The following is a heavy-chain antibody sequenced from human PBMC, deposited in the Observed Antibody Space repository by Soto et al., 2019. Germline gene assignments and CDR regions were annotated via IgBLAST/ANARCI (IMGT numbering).Heavy chain of an antibody. D-gene: IGHD3-3*02. J-gene: IGHJ4*02. CDR3: AREHFPTPSAGFDY. CDR2: ISAYNGNT. CDR1: GYTFTTYG. V-gene: IGHV1-18*04. Sequence: QVQLVQSGAEMKKPGASVKVSCKASGYTFTTYGISWVRQAPGQGLEWMGWISAYNGNTHYAQKLQGRVTITTDTPASRAYVELRSLRSDATPVNYRAREHFPTPSAGFDYWGQGTLVTVSS.